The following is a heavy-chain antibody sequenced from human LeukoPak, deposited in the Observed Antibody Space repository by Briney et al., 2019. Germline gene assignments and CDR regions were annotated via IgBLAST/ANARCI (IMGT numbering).Heavy chain of an antibody. CDR3: AREGSAGSGYDY. CDR1: GYTLTGYY. CDR2: ISAYNGNT. J-gene: IGHJ4*02. V-gene: IGHV1-18*04. Sequence: ASVKVSCKASGYTLTGYYMHWVRQAPGQGLEWMGWISAYNGNTNYAQKLQGRVTMTTDTSTSTAYMELRSLRSDDTAVYYCAREGSAGSGYDYWGQGTLVTVSS. D-gene: IGHD3-10*01.